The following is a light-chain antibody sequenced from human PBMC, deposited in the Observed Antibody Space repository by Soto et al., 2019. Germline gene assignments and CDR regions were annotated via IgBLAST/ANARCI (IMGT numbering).Light chain of an antibody. V-gene: IGLV2-8*01. J-gene: IGLJ3*02. CDR3: SSYAGSNNWV. Sequence: QSVLTQPPSASGSPGQSVAISCTGTSSDVGGYNYVSWYQQHPGKAPKLMIYEVNKRPSGVPDRFSGSKSGNTASLTVSGLQAEDEADYYCSSYAGSNNWVFGGGTSSPS. CDR2: EVN. CDR1: SSDVGGYNY.